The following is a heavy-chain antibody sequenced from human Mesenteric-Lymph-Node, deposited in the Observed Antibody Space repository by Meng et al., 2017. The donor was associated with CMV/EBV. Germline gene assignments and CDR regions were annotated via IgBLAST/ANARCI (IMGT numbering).Heavy chain of an antibody. D-gene: IGHD5-12*01. J-gene: IGHJ4*02. CDR3: AKDHRGYTGIDY. CDR2: ISSSSSYI. V-gene: IGHV3-21*01. CDR1: GFTFSSYS. Sequence: GGSLRLSCAASGFTFSSYSMNWVRQAPGKGLEWVSSISSSSSYIYYADSVKGRFTISRDNAKNSLYLQINSLRPEDTAVYYCAKDHRGYTGIDYWGQGTLVTVSS.